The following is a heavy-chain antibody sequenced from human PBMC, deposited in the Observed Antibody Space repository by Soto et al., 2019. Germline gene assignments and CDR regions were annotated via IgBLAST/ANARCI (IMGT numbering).Heavy chain of an antibody. D-gene: IGHD3-22*01. CDR3: ARLGGYYQAFDS. J-gene: IGHJ4*02. V-gene: IGHV4-59*08. CDR2: IFSSEHF. Sequence: SEPLSVTCVGASFETYYWSWIRQPPGKGLEWVGYIFSSEHFKYNPSLKSRLTISVDPSKNQFSLKLRSVTSADTAVYYCARLGGYYQAFDSWGQGTLVTVSS. CDR1: ASFETYY.